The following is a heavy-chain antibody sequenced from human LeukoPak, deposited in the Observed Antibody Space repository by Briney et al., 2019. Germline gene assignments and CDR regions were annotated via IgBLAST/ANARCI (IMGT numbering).Heavy chain of an antibody. D-gene: IGHD3-10*01. CDR2: ISGSGGST. Sequence: GGSLRLSCAASGFTFSSYAMSWVRQAPGKGLEWVSAISGSGGSTYYADSVKGRFTISRDNSKNTLYLQMNSVRAEDTAVYYCARTLWGKYYFDYWGQGTLVTVSS. V-gene: IGHV3-23*01. CDR3: ARTLWGKYYFDY. CDR1: GFTFSSYA. J-gene: IGHJ4*02.